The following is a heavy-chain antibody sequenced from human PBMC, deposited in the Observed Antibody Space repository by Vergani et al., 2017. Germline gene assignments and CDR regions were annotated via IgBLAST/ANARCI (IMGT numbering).Heavy chain of an antibody. J-gene: IGHJ3*01. D-gene: IGHD2-2*01. CDR1: GFTVSTNY. V-gene: IGHV3-53*02. CDR3: ARDSGGVPAAIGAFDV. CDR2: IYSDGST. Sequence: EVQLVETGGGLIQPGGSLRLSCAASGFTVSTNYITWVRQAPGRGLEWVSIIYSDGSTSYAASLKGRFTITRDNYKNTLYLQMNSLRAADTAVYYCARDSGGVPAAIGAFDVGGQGSIVTVSS.